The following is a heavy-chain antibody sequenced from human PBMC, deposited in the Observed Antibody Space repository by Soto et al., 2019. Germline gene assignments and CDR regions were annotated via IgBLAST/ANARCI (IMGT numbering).Heavy chain of an antibody. D-gene: IGHD2-21*02. Sequence: SETLSLSCSVSGGSISSSSYFWGWIRQPPGKGLEWIGSIYYSGSTYYNPSLKSRVTVSVDTSKNQFSLKLSSVTAADTAVYYCARHPSDFWFDPWGQGTLVTVS. CDR1: GGSISSSSYF. CDR3: ARHPSDFWFDP. J-gene: IGHJ5*02. V-gene: IGHV4-39*01. CDR2: IYYSGST.